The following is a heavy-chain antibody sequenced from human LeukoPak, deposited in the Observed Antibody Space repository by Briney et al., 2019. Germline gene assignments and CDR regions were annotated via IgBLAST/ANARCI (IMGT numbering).Heavy chain of an antibody. CDR2: IYHSGST. CDR1: GGSISSGGYS. V-gene: IGHV4-30-2*05. D-gene: IGHD3-10*01. Sequence: SETLSLTCAVSGGSISSGGYSWSWIRQPPGKGLEWIGYIYHSGSTYYNPSLKSRVTISVDTSKNQFSLKLSSVTAADTAVYYCARDRAQSHYGMDVWGQGTTVTVSS. J-gene: IGHJ6*02. CDR3: ARDRAQSHYGMDV.